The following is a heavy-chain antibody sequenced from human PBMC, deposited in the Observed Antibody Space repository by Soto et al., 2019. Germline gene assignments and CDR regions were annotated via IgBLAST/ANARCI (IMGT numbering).Heavy chain of an antibody. CDR3: ATYPRHDAEGFTLDY. CDR2: IYYTGST. V-gene: IGHV4-59*01. D-gene: IGHD6-6*01. CDR1: GDSINNYY. J-gene: IGHJ4*02. Sequence: SETLSLTCTVSGDSINNYYWSWVRQPPGKRLEWIGYIYYTGSTTYNPSLESRVTMSVDTSKNQFSLKLNSVNAADTAVYYCATYPRHDAEGFTLDYWGRGTLVTVSS.